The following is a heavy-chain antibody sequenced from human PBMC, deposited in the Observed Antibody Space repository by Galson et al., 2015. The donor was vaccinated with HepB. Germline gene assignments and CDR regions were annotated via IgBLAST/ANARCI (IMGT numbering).Heavy chain of an antibody. CDR2: ISGSGYST. Sequence: SLRLSCAASGFTFSNYAMSWVRQAPGKGLEWISTISGSGYSTDHADSVKGRFTISRDNSKNTLYLQLNSLRAEDTAVYYCAKDRLDIGVRGVIRPFDYWGQGTLVTVSS. D-gene: IGHD3-10*01. CDR3: AKDRLDIGVRGVIRPFDY. J-gene: IGHJ4*02. CDR1: GFTFSNYA. V-gene: IGHV3-23*01.